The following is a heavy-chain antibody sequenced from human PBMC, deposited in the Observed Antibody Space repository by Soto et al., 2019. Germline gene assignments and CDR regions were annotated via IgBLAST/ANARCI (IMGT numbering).Heavy chain of an antibody. D-gene: IGHD6-19*01. V-gene: IGHV5-51*01. CDR3: ARRLVGGNLMDTFDI. J-gene: IGHJ3*02. CDR1: GYSFTSNW. CDR2: IYPGDSDT. Sequence: GESLKISCKGSGYSFTSNWIGWVRQMPGKGLEWMGIIYPGDSDTRYSPSFQGQVTISADKSISTAYLQWSSLKASDTAMYYCARRLVGGNLMDTFDIWGQGXMVTVPS.